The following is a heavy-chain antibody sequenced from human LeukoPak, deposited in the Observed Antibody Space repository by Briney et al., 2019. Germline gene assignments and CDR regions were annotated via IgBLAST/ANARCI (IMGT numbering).Heavy chain of an antibody. CDR3: ARATLSDYYFNY. V-gene: IGHV1-46*01. CDR1: GYTFTSYY. CDR2: INPSGGST. Sequence: ASVKVSCKASGYTFTSYYMHWVRQAPGQGLEWMGIINPSGGSTSYAQKFQGRVTMTRDTSTNTVYMELSSLRSEDTAVYFCARATLSDYYFNYWGQGTLVPSPQ. J-gene: IGHJ4*02.